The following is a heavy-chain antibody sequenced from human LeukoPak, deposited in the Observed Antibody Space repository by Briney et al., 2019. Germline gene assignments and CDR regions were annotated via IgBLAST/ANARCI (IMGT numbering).Heavy chain of an antibody. Sequence: SETQSLTCTVSGGSISSSSYYWGWIRQPPGKGLEWIGSIYYSGSTYYNPSLKSRVTISVDTSKNQFSLKLSSVTAADTAVYYCARPLQWVVPVAKRSYWFDPWGQGTLVTVSS. J-gene: IGHJ5*02. D-gene: IGHD2-2*01. CDR1: GGSISSSSYY. CDR3: ARPLQWVVPVAKRSYWFDP. CDR2: IYYSGST. V-gene: IGHV4-39*01.